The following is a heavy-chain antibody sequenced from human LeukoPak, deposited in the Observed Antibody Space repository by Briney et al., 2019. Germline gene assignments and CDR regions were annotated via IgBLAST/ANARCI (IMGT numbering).Heavy chain of an antibody. CDR1: GGTFSSYA. CDR2: IIPIFGTA. J-gene: IGHJ3*02. V-gene: IGHV1-69*13. CDR3: ASEGDSSGYGAFDI. Sequence: ASVKVSCKASGGTFSSYAISWVRQAPGQGLEWMGGIIPIFGTANYAQKFQGRVTITADESTSTAYMELSSLRSEDMAAYYCASEGDSSGYGAFDIWGQGTMVTVSS. D-gene: IGHD3-22*01.